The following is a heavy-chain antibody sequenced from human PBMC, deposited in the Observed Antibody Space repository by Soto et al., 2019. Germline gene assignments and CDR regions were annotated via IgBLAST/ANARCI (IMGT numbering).Heavy chain of an antibody. CDR2: IYYSGST. D-gene: IGHD3-3*01. CDR1: GASISSSSYY. CDR3: ARVLGFLEWLLKENYYYGMDV. V-gene: IGHV4-39*01. Sequence: TSETLSLTYTVSGASISSSSYYWGWIRQPPGRGRGGIGSIYYSGSTYYNPSLKSRVTISVDTSKNQFSLKLSSVTAADTAVYYCARVLGFLEWLLKENYYYGMDVWGQGTTVTVSS. J-gene: IGHJ6*02.